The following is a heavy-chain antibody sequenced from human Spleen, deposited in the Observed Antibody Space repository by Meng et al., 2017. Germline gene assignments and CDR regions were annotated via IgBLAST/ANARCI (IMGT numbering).Heavy chain of an antibody. CDR1: GFTFSSYE. J-gene: IGHJ6*02. V-gene: IGHV3-48*03. CDR3: ARAPGGFGDHMGPLDGMDV. D-gene: IGHD3-10*01. Sequence: GGSLRLSCAVSGFTFSSYEMNWVRQAPGKGLEWVSYISSSGSTIYYADSVKGRFTISRDNAKNSLYLQMNSLRAEDTAVYYCARAPGGFGDHMGPLDGMDVWGQGTTVTVSS. CDR2: ISSSGSTI.